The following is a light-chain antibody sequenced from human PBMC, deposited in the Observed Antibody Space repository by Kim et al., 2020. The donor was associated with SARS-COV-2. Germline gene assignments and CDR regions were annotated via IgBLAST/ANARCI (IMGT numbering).Light chain of an antibody. J-gene: IGKJ2*01. Sequence: LSLSPGERPTLSRRASQRVRSYLAWYQQRPGQPPRLLIYDASNRATGIPARFSGSGSGTDFTLPISSLEPEDFAVYYCQQRSNWYTFGQGTKLEI. CDR1: QRVRSY. CDR2: DAS. CDR3: QQRSNWYT. V-gene: IGKV3-11*01.